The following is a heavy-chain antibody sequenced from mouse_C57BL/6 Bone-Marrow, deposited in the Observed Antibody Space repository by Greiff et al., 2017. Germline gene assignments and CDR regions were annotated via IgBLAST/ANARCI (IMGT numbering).Heavy chain of an antibody. V-gene: IGHV5-17*01. J-gene: IGHJ3*01. CDR1: GFTFSDYG. D-gene: IGHD2-12*01. CDR2: LSSGSSTI. CDR3: EKVYSAWFAY. Sequence: DVHLVESGGGLVKPGGSLKLSCAASGFTFSDYGMHWVRQAPEKGLAWVAYLSSGSSTIYYADTVKGRFTISRDNAKNTLLLQMTSLRSEDTAMYYCEKVYSAWFAYWGQGTLVTVSA.